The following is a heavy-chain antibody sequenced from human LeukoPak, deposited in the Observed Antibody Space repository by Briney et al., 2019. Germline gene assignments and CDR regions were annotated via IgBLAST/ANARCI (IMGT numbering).Heavy chain of an antibody. D-gene: IGHD3-9*01. CDR2: ISAYNGNT. CDR1: GYTFTSYG. J-gene: IGHJ6*02. CDR3: ARDCYSMELRYFDWLLSYYYGMDV. V-gene: IGHV1-18*01. Sequence: ASVKVSCKASGYTFTSYGISWVRQAPGQGLEWMGWISAYNGNTNYAQKLQGRVTMTTDTSTSTAYMELRSLRSDDTAVYYCARDCYSMELRYFDWLLSYYYGMDVWGQGATVTVSS.